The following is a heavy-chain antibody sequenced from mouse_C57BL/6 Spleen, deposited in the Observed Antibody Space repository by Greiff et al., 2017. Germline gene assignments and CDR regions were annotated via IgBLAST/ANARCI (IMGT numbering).Heavy chain of an antibody. J-gene: IGHJ4*01. CDR1: GYAFSSSW. CDR2: LYPGDGDT. D-gene: IGHD1-1*01. V-gene: IGHV1-82*01. CDR3: ANYYGSDYAMDY. Sequence: VQLQQSGPELVKPGASVKISCKASGYAFSSSWMNWVKQRPGKGLEWIGRLYPGDGDTNYNGKLKGEATLTADKYSSTAYMQLSSLTSEDSAVSFCANYYGSDYAMDYWGQGTSVTVSS.